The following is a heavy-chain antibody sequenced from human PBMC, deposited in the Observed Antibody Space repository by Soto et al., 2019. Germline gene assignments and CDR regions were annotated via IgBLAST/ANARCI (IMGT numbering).Heavy chain of an antibody. CDR1: GYAFTTYD. Sequence: QVQLVQSGAEVKKPGASVKVSCKASGYAFTTYDISWVRQAAGQGLEWMGWINLNSGHTDYAQRFQGRVTMTRNTSLSTAYMELTSLSSEDTAVYYCARGRGWQDYWGQGTLVTVSS. J-gene: IGHJ4*02. CDR3: ARGRGWQDY. V-gene: IGHV1-8*01. CDR2: INLNSGHT. D-gene: IGHD6-19*01.